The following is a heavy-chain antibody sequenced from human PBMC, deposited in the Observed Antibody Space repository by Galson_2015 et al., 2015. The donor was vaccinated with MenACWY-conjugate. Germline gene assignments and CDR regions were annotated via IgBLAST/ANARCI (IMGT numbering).Heavy chain of an antibody. V-gene: IGHV1-69*04. CDR1: GGTFSSYA. Sequence: QSGAEVKKPGASVKVSCKASGGTFSSYAISWVRQAPGQGLEWMGRIIPILGIANYAQKFQGRVTITADKSTSTAYMELSSLRSEDTAVYYCARDPGGNGIQLTAYYYYGMDVWGQGTTVTVSS. CDR2: IIPILGIA. CDR3: ARDPGGNGIQLTAYYYYGMDV. J-gene: IGHJ6*02. D-gene: IGHD5-18*01.